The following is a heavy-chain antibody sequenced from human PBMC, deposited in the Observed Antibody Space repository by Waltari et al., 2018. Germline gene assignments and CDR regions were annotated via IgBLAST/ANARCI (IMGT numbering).Heavy chain of an antibody. CDR3: ARDGHGTVDFDY. V-gene: IGHV3-74*01. J-gene: IGHJ4*02. CDR2: IDIDGRDT. CDR1: GFTFSSHW. Sequence: EVQLVESGGGLVQPGGSLTLSCAASGFTFSSHWMHWVRQPPGQGLEWVSRIDIDGRDTPYADSVKGRFTISRDNTKNTVFLHMNSLRGEDTAVYYCARDGHGTVDFDYWGQGTLVTVSS.